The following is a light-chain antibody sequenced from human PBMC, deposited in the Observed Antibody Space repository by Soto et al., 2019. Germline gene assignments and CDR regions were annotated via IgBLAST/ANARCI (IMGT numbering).Light chain of an antibody. Sequence: DIQMTQSPSSLSASVGDRVTITCRASQSISIYLNWYQQKPGKAPKLLIYAASSLQSGVPSRFSVSGSGTDFPLTISSLQPEDFATYYCQQSYSTLYTFGQGTKLEIK. V-gene: IGKV1-39*01. J-gene: IGKJ2*01. CDR2: AAS. CDR3: QQSYSTLYT. CDR1: QSISIY.